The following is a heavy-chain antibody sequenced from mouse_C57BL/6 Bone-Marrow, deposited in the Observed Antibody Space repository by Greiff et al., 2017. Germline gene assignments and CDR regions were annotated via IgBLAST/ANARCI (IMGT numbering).Heavy chain of an antibody. CDR3: TTAITTVSRGYAMDY. J-gene: IGHJ4*01. CDR1: GFNIKDDY. Sequence: VQLQQSGAELVRPGASVKLSCTASGFNIKDDYMHWVKQRPEQGLEWIGWIDPENGDTEYASKFQGKATITADTSSNTAYLPLSSLTSEDTAVYYCTTAITTVSRGYAMDYWGQGTSVTVSS. D-gene: IGHD1-1*01. V-gene: IGHV14-4*01. CDR2: IDPENGDT.